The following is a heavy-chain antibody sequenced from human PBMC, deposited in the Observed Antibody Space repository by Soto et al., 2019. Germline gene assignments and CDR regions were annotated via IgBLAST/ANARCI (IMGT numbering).Heavy chain of an antibody. CDR1: NFTFDDHG. J-gene: IGHJ3*02. CDR3: ARGYSSTWFRDALDM. Sequence: EVQLLESGGGLVQSGRSLRLSCAASNFTFDDHGMHWVRQTPGKGLEWVSGISWNSGSLAYADSVKGRFTISRDNAKNSLYLQMNGLRPEDTALYYCARGYSSTWFRDALDMWGQGTMVTVSS. CDR2: ISWNSGSL. V-gene: IGHV3-9*01. D-gene: IGHD6-19*01.